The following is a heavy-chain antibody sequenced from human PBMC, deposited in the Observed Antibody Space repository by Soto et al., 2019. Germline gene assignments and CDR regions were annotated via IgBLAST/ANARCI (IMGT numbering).Heavy chain of an antibody. CDR3: ARHSLWTFGVVIITEWFDP. V-gene: IGHV4-39*01. CDR1: GGSISSSSYY. Sequence: QLQLQESGPGLVKPSETLSLTCTVSGGSISSSSYYWGWIRQPPGKGLEWIGSIYYSGSTYYNPSLKSRVTISVDTSKNQFSLKLSSVTAADTAVYYCARHSLWTFGVVIITEWFDPWGQGTLVTVSS. J-gene: IGHJ5*02. CDR2: IYYSGST. D-gene: IGHD3-3*01.